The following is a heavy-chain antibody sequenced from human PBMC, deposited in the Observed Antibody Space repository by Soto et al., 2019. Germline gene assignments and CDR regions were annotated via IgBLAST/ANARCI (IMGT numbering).Heavy chain of an antibody. CDR1: SGSISSGGYY. J-gene: IGHJ4*02. Sequence: PSETLSLTCTVSSGSISSGGYYWSWIRQHPGKGLEWIGYIYYSGSTYYNPSLKSRVTISIDTSKNQFSLKLSSVTAADTAVYYCASRDDSSGYTGYWGQGTLVTVSS. D-gene: IGHD3-22*01. CDR2: IYYSGST. V-gene: IGHV4-31*03. CDR3: ASRDDSSGYTGY.